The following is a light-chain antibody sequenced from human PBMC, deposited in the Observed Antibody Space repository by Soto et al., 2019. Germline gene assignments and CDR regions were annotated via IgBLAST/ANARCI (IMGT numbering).Light chain of an antibody. Sequence: AIPMTQSPSSLSASVGDRVTITCRASQGIRNDLDWFQQKPGKAPKLLIYAASNLQSGVPARFSGSGSGTDFTLNISSLQPEDFATYYCLQKYFYPFTFGPGTKVDIK. CDR1: QGIRND. J-gene: IGKJ3*01. CDR3: LQKYFYPFT. V-gene: IGKV1-6*01. CDR2: AAS.